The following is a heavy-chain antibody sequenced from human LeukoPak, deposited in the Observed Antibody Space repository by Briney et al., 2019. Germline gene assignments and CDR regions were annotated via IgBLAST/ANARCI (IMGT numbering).Heavy chain of an antibody. CDR1: GGTFSSYA. CDR3: ARRLLWFGETLGY. Sequence: ASVKVSCKASGGTFSSYAISWVRQAPEQGLEWMGIINPSGGSTSYAQKFQGRVTMTRDTSTSTVYMELSSLRSEDTAVYYCARRLLWFGETLGYWGQGTLVTVSS. CDR2: INPSGGST. D-gene: IGHD3-10*01. J-gene: IGHJ4*02. V-gene: IGHV1-46*03.